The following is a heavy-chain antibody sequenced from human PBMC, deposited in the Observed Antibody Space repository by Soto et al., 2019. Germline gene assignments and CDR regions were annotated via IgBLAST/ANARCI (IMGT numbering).Heavy chain of an antibody. CDR3: ARLWLYYDVLTGYYRYYGMDV. CDR1: GGSFSSTTYY. V-gene: IGHV4-39*01. Sequence: QLQLQESGPGLVKPSETLSLTCTVSGGSFSSTTYYWGWIRQSPETGLEWIGSIHYSGSTFYNPSLQSRVTIFVDTSKNQFSLKVSSVTAAATAVYYCARLWLYYDVLTGYYRYYGMDVWGQGTTVTVSS. CDR2: IHYSGST. D-gene: IGHD3-9*01. J-gene: IGHJ6*02.